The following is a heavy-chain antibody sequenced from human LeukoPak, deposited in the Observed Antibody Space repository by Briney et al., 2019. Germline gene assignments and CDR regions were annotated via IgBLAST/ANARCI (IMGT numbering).Heavy chain of an antibody. Sequence: GGSLRLSCVASGFTFNSYGMHWVRQAPGKGLEWVANIWYDGSNKFYADSAKGRFTISRDNSKNTQYLQMNSLRAEDTAVYYCARGMGRYFDWPHDYWGQGTLVTVSS. V-gene: IGHV3-33*01. J-gene: IGHJ4*02. CDR2: IWYDGSNK. CDR3: ARGMGRYFDWPHDY. CDR1: GFTFNSYG. D-gene: IGHD3-9*01.